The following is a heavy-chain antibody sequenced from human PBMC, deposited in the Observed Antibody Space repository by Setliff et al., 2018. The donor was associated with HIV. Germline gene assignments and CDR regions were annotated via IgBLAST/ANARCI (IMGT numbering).Heavy chain of an antibody. J-gene: IGHJ6*03. D-gene: IGHD2-21*02. CDR1: GFTFSSYW. CDR2: IKQDGREQ. Sequence: GGSLRLSCAASGFTFSSYWMSWVRQAPGKGLGWVANIKQDGREQNYVDSVKGRFTISRDNAKNSLYLQMNSLRAEDTAVYYCARGDTTPIYPNYMDVWGKGTTVTVSS. CDR3: ARGDTTPIYPNYMDV. V-gene: IGHV3-7*04.